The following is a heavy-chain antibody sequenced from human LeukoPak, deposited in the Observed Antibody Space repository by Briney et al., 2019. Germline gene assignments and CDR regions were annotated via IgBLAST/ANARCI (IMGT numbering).Heavy chain of an antibody. D-gene: IGHD2-15*01. J-gene: IGHJ4*02. CDR2: ISYDGSNK. Sequence: GGSLRLSCAASGFTFSSYAMHWVRQAPGKGLEWVAVISYDGSNKYYADSVKGRFTISRDNSKNTLYLQMNSLRAEDTAVYYCARTRSDIVVVEHGYFDYWGQGTLVTVSS. CDR3: ARTRSDIVVVEHGYFDY. V-gene: IGHV3-30-3*01. CDR1: GFTFSSYA.